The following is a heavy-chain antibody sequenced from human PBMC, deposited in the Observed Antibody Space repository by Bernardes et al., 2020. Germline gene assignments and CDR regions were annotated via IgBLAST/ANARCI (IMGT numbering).Heavy chain of an antibody. CDR2: LSNDGSSK. CDR3: ARAGEYSSSWFGWYFDL. Sequence: GGSLRLSCAASGITFNKYAMHWVRQAPGKGLEWVAVLSNDGSSKYYADSVKGRFTISRDNSKNTLYLQMNSLRPEDTAVYYCARAGEYSSSWFGWYFDLWGRGTLVTVSS. CDR1: GITFNKYA. V-gene: IGHV3-30-3*01. J-gene: IGHJ2*01. D-gene: IGHD6-13*01.